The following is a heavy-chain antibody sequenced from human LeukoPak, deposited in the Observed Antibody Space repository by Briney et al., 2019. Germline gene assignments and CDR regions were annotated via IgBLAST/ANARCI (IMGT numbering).Heavy chain of an antibody. V-gene: IGHV1-2*02. CDR2: INPNSGGT. CDR1: GYTFTGYY. CDR3: ARDQSHYDSSGYQGYYFDY. D-gene: IGHD3-22*01. Sequence: GASVKVSCKASGYTFTGYYMHWVRQAPGQGLEWMGWINPNSGGTNYAQKFQGRVTMTRDTSISTAYMELSRLRSYDTAVYYCARDQSHYDSSGYQGYYFDYWGQGTLVTVSS. J-gene: IGHJ4*02.